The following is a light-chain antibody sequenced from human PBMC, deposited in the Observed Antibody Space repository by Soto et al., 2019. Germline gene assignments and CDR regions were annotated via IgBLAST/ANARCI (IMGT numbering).Light chain of an antibody. CDR2: DVS. Sequence: QSALTQPASVSGSPGQSIAISCTGTSSDVGGYNCVSWYQQHPGKAPKLMIYDVSNRPSGVSDRFSGAKYGNTASLTISGLQAEDEADYYCSSYKSSSTYVFGTGTKLTVL. CDR3: SSYKSSSTYV. J-gene: IGLJ1*01. V-gene: IGLV2-14*01. CDR1: SSDVGGYNC.